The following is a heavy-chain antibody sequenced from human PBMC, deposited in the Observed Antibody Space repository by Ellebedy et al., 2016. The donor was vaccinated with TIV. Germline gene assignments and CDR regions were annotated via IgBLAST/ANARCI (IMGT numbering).Heavy chain of an antibody. CDR1: GFTFSSYA. J-gene: IGHJ1*01. CDR2: ISGSGGST. CDR3: AKRSSEGAVADT. D-gene: IGHD6-19*01. Sequence: GESLKISCAASGFTFSSYAMNWVRQAPGKGLEWVSTISGSGGSTYYAASVKGRFTISRDKSRNPVSLQMNSLGVEDTAVYFCAKRSSEGAVADTWGQGTLVTVSS. V-gene: IGHV3-23*01.